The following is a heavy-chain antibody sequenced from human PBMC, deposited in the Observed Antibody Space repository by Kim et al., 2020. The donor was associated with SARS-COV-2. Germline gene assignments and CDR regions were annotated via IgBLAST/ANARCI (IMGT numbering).Heavy chain of an antibody. Sequence: GGSLRLSCSASGFTFSSYAMHWVRQAPGKGLEYVSGISSNGGSTYYADSVKGRFTISRDNSKNTLYLQMSSLIAEDTAVYYCVKESITLTLGAFDIWGQGTMVTVSS. CDR3: VKESITLTLGAFDI. CDR2: ISSNGGST. CDR1: GFTFSSYA. D-gene: IGHD3-3*01. J-gene: IGHJ3*02. V-gene: IGHV3-64D*09.